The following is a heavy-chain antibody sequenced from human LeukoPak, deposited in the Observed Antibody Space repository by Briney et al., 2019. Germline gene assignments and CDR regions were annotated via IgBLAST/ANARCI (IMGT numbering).Heavy chain of an antibody. CDR2: IHHGGTT. CDR3: ARGGDTPFDP. Sequence: SETLSLTCAVSGGSISSSNWWSWARPPPGKGLEWIGEIHHGGTTNYNPSLKSRVTISVDKSKNQFSLNLISVTAADTAMYYCARGGDTPFDPWGQGTLITVSS. J-gene: IGHJ5*02. D-gene: IGHD2-21*02. CDR1: GGSISSSNW. V-gene: IGHV4-4*02.